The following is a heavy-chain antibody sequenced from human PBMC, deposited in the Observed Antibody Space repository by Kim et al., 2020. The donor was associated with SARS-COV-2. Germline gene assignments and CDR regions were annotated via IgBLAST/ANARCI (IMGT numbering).Heavy chain of an antibody. V-gene: IGHV3-9*01. CDR3: AKDYAYGSGLDY. J-gene: IGHJ4*02. D-gene: IGHD3-10*01. Sequence: GYADSVKGRFTISRDNATNSLYLQMNSLRAEDTALYYCAKDYAYGSGLDYWGQGTLVTVSS.